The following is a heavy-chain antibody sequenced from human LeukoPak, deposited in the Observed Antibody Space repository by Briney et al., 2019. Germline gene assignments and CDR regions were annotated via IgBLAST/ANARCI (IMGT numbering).Heavy chain of an antibody. D-gene: IGHD3-3*01. Sequence: GGSLRLSCAASGFTFSSYAMSWVRQAPGKGLEWVSAISGSGGSTYYADSVKGRFTISRDNSKNTLYLQMNSLRAEDTAVYYCAKDHSLEWLLSYAFDIWGQGTTVTVSS. V-gene: IGHV3-23*01. J-gene: IGHJ3*02. CDR3: AKDHSLEWLLSYAFDI. CDR2: ISGSGGST. CDR1: GFTFSSYA.